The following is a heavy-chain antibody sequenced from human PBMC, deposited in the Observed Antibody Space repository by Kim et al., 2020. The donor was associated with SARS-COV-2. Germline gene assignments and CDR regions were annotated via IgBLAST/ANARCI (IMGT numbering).Heavy chain of an antibody. J-gene: IGHJ4*02. Sequence: GGSLRLSCAASGFTFSSYGMHWVRQAPGKGLEWVAVIWYDGSNKYYADSVKGRFTISRDNSKNTLYLQMNSLRAEDTAVYYCAKGHNWNDDGCGDWGQGTLVTVST. CDR2: IWYDGSNK. CDR3: AKGHNWNDDGCGD. CDR1: GFTFSSYG. D-gene: IGHD1-1*01. V-gene: IGHV3-33*06.